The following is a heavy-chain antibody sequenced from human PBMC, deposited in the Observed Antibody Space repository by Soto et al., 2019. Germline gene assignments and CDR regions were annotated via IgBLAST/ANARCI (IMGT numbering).Heavy chain of an antibody. CDR3: VGGLSELGGIDF. Sequence: SETLSLTCTVSGGSISSYYWSWIRQPPGKGLEWIGYIYYSGSTYYNPSLKSRVTISGDASKNQFSLKLRSVTAADTAVYYCVGGLSELGGIDFWGQGTLVTVSS. V-gene: IGHV4-59*01. J-gene: IGHJ4*02. CDR1: GGSISSYY. CDR2: IYYSGST. D-gene: IGHD3-16*01.